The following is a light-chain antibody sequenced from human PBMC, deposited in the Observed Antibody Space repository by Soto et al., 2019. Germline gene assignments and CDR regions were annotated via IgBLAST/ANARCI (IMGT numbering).Light chain of an antibody. CDR1: QTASTTY. V-gene: IGKV3-20*01. CDR3: QQYGNSPRYT. Sequence: MVLTQSPGTLSLSPGQRATLSCWASQTASTTYLAWYQQKPGQAPRLLIYGTSTRATGVPDRFSGSGSVNDFTLTIGSLEPEDFEVYYCQQYGNSPRYTFGQGTKVDIK. J-gene: IGKJ2*01. CDR2: GTS.